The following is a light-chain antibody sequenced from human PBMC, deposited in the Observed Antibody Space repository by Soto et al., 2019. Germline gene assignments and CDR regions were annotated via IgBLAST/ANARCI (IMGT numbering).Light chain of an antibody. CDR2: DAS. Sequence: EIVMTQSPGTLSLSPGERATLSCRASQSVSRYLGWYQQKPGQAPRLLIYDASNRATGIPVRFSGSGSGTDFTLTISSLEPEDFAVYYCQQRSKWPLTFGGGTKVETK. J-gene: IGKJ4*01. CDR3: QQRSKWPLT. CDR1: QSVSRY. V-gene: IGKV3-11*01.